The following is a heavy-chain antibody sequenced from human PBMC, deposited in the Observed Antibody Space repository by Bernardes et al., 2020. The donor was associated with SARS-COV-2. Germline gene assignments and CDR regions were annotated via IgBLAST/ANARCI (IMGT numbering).Heavy chain of an antibody. CDR3: ARDLGSGSYYNPGWFDP. Sequence: SVKVSCKASGGTFRSYAISWVRQAPGQGLEWMGRIIPIFGTANYAQKFQGRVTITADESTSTAYMELSSLRSEDTAVYYCARDLGSGSYYNPGWFDPWGQGTLVTVSS. CDR2: IIPIFGTA. CDR1: GGTFRSYA. V-gene: IGHV1-69*13. D-gene: IGHD3-10*01. J-gene: IGHJ5*02.